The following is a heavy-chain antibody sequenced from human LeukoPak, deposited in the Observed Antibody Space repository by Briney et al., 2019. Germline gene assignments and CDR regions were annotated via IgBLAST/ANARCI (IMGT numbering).Heavy chain of an antibody. CDR2: ISSSSSYI. J-gene: IGHJ6*04. D-gene: IGHD3-9*01. CDR3: ASTVGRYFDWLSPDSAEYGMDV. CDR1: GFTFSSYS. Sequence: GGSLRLSCAASGFTFSSYSMNWVRQAPGKGLEWVSSISSSSSYIYYEDPVKGRFTISRDNAKNPLYLQMNSLRAEDTAVYYCASTVGRYFDWLSPDSAEYGMDVWGKGTTVTVSS. V-gene: IGHV3-21*01.